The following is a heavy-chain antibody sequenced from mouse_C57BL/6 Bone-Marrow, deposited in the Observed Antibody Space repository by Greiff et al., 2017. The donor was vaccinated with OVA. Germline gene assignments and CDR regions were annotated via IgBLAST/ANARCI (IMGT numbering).Heavy chain of an antibody. CDR1: GYTFTSYT. J-gene: IGHJ1*03. CDR3: ARWSSYWYFDV. Sequence: PGASVKMSCKASGYTFTSYTMHWVKQRPGQGLEWIGYINPSSGYTKYNQKFKDKATLTADKSSSTAYMQLSSLTSEDSAVYYCARWSSYWYFDVWGTGTTVTVSS. CDR2: INPSSGYT. D-gene: IGHD2-3*01. V-gene: IGHV1-4*01.